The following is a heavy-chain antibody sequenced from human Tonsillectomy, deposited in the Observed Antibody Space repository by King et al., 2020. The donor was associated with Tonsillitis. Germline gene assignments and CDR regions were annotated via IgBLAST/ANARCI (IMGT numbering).Heavy chain of an antibody. J-gene: IGHJ4*02. CDR2: ISYDGSNK. CDR3: AKDLIDYYDSSSYLDY. D-gene: IGHD3-22*01. CDR1: GFTFSTFD. Sequence: QLVQSGGGVVQPGRSLRLSCAASGFTFSTFDMHWVRQAPGKGLEWVAVISYDGSNKYYVDSVKGRFTISRDNSKNTLYLQMNSLRAEDTDMYFCAKDLIDYYDSSSYLDYWGQGTLVTVSS. V-gene: IGHV3-30*18.